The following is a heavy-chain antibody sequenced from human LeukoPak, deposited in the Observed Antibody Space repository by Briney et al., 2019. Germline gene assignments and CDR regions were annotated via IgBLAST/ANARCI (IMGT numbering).Heavy chain of an antibody. CDR2: INANTGNP. V-gene: IGHV7-4-1*02. CDR3: ARISYESSGYGWFDP. D-gene: IGHD3-22*01. J-gene: IGHJ5*02. CDR1: GYTFTSYA. Sequence: ASVKVSCKASGYTFTSYAMNLVRQAPGQGLEWMGWINANTGNPTYAQGFTGRFVFSLDTSVSTAYLQISSLKAEDTAVYYCARISYESSGYGWFDPWGQGTLVTVSS.